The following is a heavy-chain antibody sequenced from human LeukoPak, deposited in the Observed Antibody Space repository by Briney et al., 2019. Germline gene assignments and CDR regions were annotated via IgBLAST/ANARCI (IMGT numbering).Heavy chain of an antibody. D-gene: IGHD3-10*01. J-gene: IGHJ4*02. Sequence: ASVKVSCKASGYTFTGYYVHWVRQAPGQGLEWMGWISPNRGGTNYAPKFQGRVTMASDTSINTAYMELSRLTSDDTAVYYCARDVLVGGSHEFDYWGQGTLVTVSS. V-gene: IGHV1-2*02. CDR3: ARDVLVGGSHEFDY. CDR1: GYTFTGYY. CDR2: ISPNRGGT.